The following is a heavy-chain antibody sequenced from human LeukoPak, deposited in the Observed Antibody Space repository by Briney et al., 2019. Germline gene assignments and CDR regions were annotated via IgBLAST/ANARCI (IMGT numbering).Heavy chain of an antibody. CDR1: GYTFTSYD. V-gene: IGHV1-8*03. Sequence: GASVKVSCKASGYTFTSYDINWVRRATGQGLEWMRWRNPNSGNTGYAQKFHGRVNITRNTSKSTAYMELSSLRSEDTAVYYCAILGGATAYFDYWGQGTLVTVSS. J-gene: IGHJ4*02. CDR2: RNPNSGNT. D-gene: IGHD1-26*01. CDR3: AILGGATAYFDY.